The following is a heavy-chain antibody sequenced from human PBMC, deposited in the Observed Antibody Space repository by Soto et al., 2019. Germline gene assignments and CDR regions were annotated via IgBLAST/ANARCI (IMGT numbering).Heavy chain of an antibody. Sequence: GGSLRLSCAASGFTFSSYAMHWVRQAPGKGLEYVSAISSSGGSTYYANSVKGRFTISRDNSKNTLYLQMGSLRAEDMAVYYCARDGDTYYYGSGLTHYMDVWGKGTTVTVSS. CDR1: GFTFSSYA. D-gene: IGHD3-10*01. V-gene: IGHV3-64*01. CDR3: ARDGDTYYYGSGLTHYMDV. J-gene: IGHJ6*03. CDR2: ISSSGGST.